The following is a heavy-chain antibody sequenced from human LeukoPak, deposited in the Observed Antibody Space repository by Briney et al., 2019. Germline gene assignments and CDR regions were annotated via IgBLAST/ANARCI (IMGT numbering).Heavy chain of an antibody. D-gene: IGHD1-26*01. CDR2: IKDDGSET. Sequence: PGGSLRLSCGASGFTFSSYWMSWVRQAPGKGLEWVANIKDDGSETNYMDSVKGRFTISRDNAKNSLYLQMNSLRAEDTAVYYCARDLEKAWGATGNYWGQGTLVTVSS. CDR1: GFTFSSYW. J-gene: IGHJ4*02. CDR3: ARDLEKAWGATGNY. V-gene: IGHV3-7*05.